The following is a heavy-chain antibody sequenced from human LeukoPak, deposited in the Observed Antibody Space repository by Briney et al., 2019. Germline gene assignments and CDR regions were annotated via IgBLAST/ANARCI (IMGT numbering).Heavy chain of an antibody. CDR3: ARVVVGSGWSYFDY. V-gene: IGHV1-8*01. Sequence: ASVKVSCKASGYTFTSYDINWVRQATGQGLEWMGWMNPNSGNTGYAQKFQGRVTMTRNTSISTAYMELSSLRSEDTAVYYCARVVVGSGWSYFDYWGQGTLVTVSS. D-gene: IGHD6-19*01. CDR1: GYTFTSYD. CDR2: MNPNSGNT. J-gene: IGHJ4*02.